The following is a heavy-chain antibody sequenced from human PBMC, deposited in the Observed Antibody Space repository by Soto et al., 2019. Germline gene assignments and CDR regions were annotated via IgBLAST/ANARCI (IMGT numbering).Heavy chain of an antibody. CDR1: GYTFTSYG. V-gene: IGHV1-18*01. J-gene: IGHJ3*02. CDR2: ISAYNGNT. D-gene: IGHD1-1*01. Sequence: ASVKVSCKASGYTFTSYGISWVRQAPGQGLEWMGWISAYNGNTNYAQKLQGRVTMTRDTSASTAYMELRSLRSADTAVDYCARGRTTGTTDDAFDIWGQGTMVTVSS. CDR3: ARGRTTGTTDDAFDI.